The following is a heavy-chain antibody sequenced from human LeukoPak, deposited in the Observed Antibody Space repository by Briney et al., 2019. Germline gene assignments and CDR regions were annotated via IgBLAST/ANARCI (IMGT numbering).Heavy chain of an antibody. CDR2: INPNSGGT. CDR1: GYTFTVYY. V-gene: IGHV1-2*02. CDR3: ARDRVTDWNPSNWFDP. D-gene: IGHD1-1*01. J-gene: IGHJ5*02. Sequence: AXVTVSCTASGYTFTVYYMHWVRQAPGXGLEWMGWINPNSGGTNYAQKFQGRVTMTRDTSISTAYMELSRLRSDDTAVYYCARDRVTDWNPSNWFDPWGQGTLVTVSS.